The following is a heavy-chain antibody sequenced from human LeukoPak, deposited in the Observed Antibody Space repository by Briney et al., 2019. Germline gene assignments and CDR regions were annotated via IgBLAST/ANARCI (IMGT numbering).Heavy chain of an antibody. CDR2: IRYDGSNK. CDR3: AKAIHSSSSGVVDY. V-gene: IGHV3-30*02. D-gene: IGHD6-6*01. J-gene: IGHJ4*02. CDR1: GFIFSNYA. Sequence: SGGSLRLSCAASGFIFSNYAMHWVRQAPGKGLEWVTFIRYDGSNKYYAESVKVRFTISRDNSKNTLYLQMNSLRAEDTAVYYCAKAIHSSSSGVVDYWGQGTLVTVSS.